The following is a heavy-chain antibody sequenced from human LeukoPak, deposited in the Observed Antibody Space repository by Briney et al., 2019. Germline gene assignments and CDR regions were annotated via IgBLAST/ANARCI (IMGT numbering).Heavy chain of an antibody. J-gene: IGHJ4*02. CDR1: GYSFTSYW. Sequence: GESLQISCKGSGYSFTSYWIGCVRPMPGKGLEWMGIIYPGDSDTRYSPSFKGQVTISADKSISTAFLQWSSLKASDTAMYYCARWGDPDTAMGKYWGQGTLVTVSS. CDR3: ARWGDPDTAMGKY. D-gene: IGHD5-18*01. CDR2: IYPGDSDT. V-gene: IGHV5-51*01.